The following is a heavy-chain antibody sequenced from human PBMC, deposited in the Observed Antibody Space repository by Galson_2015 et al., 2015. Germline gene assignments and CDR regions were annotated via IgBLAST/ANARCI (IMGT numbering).Heavy chain of an antibody. Sequence: SLRLSCAASEFTFSDYYMSWIRQAPGKGLEWVSYISSSSSYTNYADSVKGRFTISRDNAKNSLYLQMNSLRAEDTAVYYCARDRGYCSGGSCYPYDAFDIWGQGTMVTVSS. V-gene: IGHV3-11*05. CDR1: EFTFSDYY. CDR2: ISSSSSYT. D-gene: IGHD2-15*01. CDR3: ARDRGYCSGGSCYPYDAFDI. J-gene: IGHJ3*02.